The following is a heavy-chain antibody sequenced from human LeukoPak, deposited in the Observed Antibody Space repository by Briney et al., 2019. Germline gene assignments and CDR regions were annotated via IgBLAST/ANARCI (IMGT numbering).Heavy chain of an antibody. V-gene: IGHV3-33*01. J-gene: IGHJ4*02. D-gene: IGHD3-22*01. CDR1: GFTFSSYG. Sequence: GSLRLSCAASGFTFSSYGMHWVRQAPGKGLEWVAVIWYDGSNKYYADSVKGRFTISRDNSKNTLYLQMNSLRAEDTAVYYCARDTAFYDSSGPLFDYWGQGTLVTVSS. CDR2: IWYDGSNK. CDR3: ARDTAFYDSSGPLFDY.